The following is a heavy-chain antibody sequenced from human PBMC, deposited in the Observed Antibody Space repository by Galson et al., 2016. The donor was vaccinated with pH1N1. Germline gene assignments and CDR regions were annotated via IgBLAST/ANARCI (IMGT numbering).Heavy chain of an antibody. Sequence: SLRLSCAASGFTFSDHWMSWVRQAPGKGLEWVANINQDDSKKNYVASVRGRFTISRDNAKNSLFLQMNSLRVKDTAVYYCASKLYGDPNYWGQGALVTVSS. D-gene: IGHD4-17*01. V-gene: IGHV3-7*05. CDR1: GFTFSDHW. CDR2: INQDDSKK. J-gene: IGHJ4*02. CDR3: ASKLYGDPNY.